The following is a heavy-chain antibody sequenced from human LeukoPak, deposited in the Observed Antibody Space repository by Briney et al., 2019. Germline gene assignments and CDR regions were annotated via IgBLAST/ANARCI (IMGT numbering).Heavy chain of an antibody. CDR1: GYTFTSYG. J-gene: IGHJ4*02. CDR3: ARGRWSTTTASYYFDS. V-gene: IGHV1-3*01. D-gene: IGHD5/OR15-5a*01. Sequence: ASVKVSCKASGYTFTSYGISWVRQAPGQGLEWMGWINAGNGNTKYSQKFQGRVTITRDRSASTAYMELNSLRSEDTAVYYCARGRWSTTTASYYFDSWGQGSLVTVS. CDR2: INAGNGNT.